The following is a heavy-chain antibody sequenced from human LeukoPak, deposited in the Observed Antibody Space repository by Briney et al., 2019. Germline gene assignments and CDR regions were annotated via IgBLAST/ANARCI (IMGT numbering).Heavy chain of an antibody. D-gene: IGHD1-1*01. Sequence: GASVKVSCKASGGTFSSYAISWVRQAPGQGLEWMGGIIPMFGTVKYAHKFQDRVTITADESTNTAYLEVNSLRSEDTAVYHCARAIHGVYRIMEGVDNDRYYYMDVWGKGTTATVSS. CDR1: GGTFSSYA. CDR3: ARAIHGVYRIMEGVDNDRYYYMDV. V-gene: IGHV1-69*13. J-gene: IGHJ6*03. CDR2: IIPMFGTV.